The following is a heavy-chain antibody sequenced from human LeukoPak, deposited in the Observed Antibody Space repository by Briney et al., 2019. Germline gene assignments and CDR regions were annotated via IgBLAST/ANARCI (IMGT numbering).Heavy chain of an antibody. J-gene: IGHJ6*02. CDR2: ISGSGGST. V-gene: IGHV3-23*01. Sequence: PGGSLRLSCAASGFTFSSYAMSWVRQAPGKGLEWVSAISGSGGSTYYADSVRGRFTISRDNSKNTLYLQMNSLRAEDTAVYYCAKEACSSTSCYVGYYYYYGMDVWGQGTTVTVSS. CDR1: GFTFSSYA. CDR3: AKEACSSTSCYVGYYYYYGMDV. D-gene: IGHD2-2*01.